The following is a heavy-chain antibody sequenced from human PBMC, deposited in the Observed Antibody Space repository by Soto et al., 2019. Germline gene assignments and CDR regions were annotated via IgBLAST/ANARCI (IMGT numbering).Heavy chain of an antibody. CDR2: INTYNGNT. CDR1: GYTFTRYG. Sequence: QVQLVQSGAEVKNPGASVKVSCKASGYTFTRYGIGWARQAPGQGLEWMGWINTYNGNTNYAQNVPGRVTLTTATXXSTAYMELRSLRSNDTAIYYCAMVGVYVTPSTPDVWGHGTTVIVSS. J-gene: IGHJ6*02. CDR3: AMVGVYVTPSTPDV. V-gene: IGHV1-18*01. D-gene: IGHD2-15*01.